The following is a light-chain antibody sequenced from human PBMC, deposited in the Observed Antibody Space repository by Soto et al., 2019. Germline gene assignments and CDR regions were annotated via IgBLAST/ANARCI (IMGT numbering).Light chain of an antibody. V-gene: IGLV2-14*01. Sequence: QSALTQPASVSGSPGQSITISCTGTSSDVGGYNYVSWYQQHPGKAPKLMIYDVSNRPSGVSNRFSGSKSGNTASLTISGLQADDEADYYCSSYTNSSIWVFGGGTKLTVL. CDR3: SSYTNSSIWV. J-gene: IGLJ3*02. CDR1: SSDVGGYNY. CDR2: DVS.